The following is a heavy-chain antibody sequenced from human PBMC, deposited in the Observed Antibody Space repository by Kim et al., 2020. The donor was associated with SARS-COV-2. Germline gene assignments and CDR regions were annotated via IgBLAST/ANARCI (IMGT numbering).Heavy chain of an antibody. J-gene: IGHJ4*02. CDR1: GFTFDDYA. CDR3: AKDNSYSSSSGVLDY. Sequence: GGSLRLSCAASGFTFDDYAMHWVRQAPGKGLEWVSGISWNSGSIGYADSVKGRFTISRDNAKNSLYLQMNSLRAEDTALFYCAKDNSYSSSSGVLDYWGQGTLVTVSS. D-gene: IGHD6-6*01. V-gene: IGHV3-9*01. CDR2: ISWNSGSI.